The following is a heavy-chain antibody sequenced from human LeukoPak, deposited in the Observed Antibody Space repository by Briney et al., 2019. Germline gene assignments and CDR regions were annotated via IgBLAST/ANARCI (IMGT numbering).Heavy chain of an antibody. Sequence: GGSLRLSCAASGFTFSSYSMNWVRQAPGKGLEWVSYITSSSTMYYADSVKGRFTISRDNSKNTLFLQMNSLRAEDTAVYYCAKDKSIAVAGTSDYFDYWGQGTLVTVSS. V-gene: IGHV3-48*01. CDR3: AKDKSIAVAGTSDYFDY. CDR2: ITSSSTM. D-gene: IGHD6-19*01. J-gene: IGHJ4*02. CDR1: GFTFSSYS.